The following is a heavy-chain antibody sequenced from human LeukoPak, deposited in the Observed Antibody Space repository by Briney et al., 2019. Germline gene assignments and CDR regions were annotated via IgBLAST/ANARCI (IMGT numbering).Heavy chain of an antibody. D-gene: IGHD3-10*01. Sequence: PGGSLRLSCAASGFTFSSYGMHWVRQAPGKGLEWVAVISYDGSNKYYADSVKGRFTISRDNSKNTLYLQMSSLRAEDTAVYYCAKVGGSGSPDYWGQGTLVTVSS. CDR3: AKVGGSGSPDY. CDR1: GFTFSSYG. J-gene: IGHJ4*02. V-gene: IGHV3-30*18. CDR2: ISYDGSNK.